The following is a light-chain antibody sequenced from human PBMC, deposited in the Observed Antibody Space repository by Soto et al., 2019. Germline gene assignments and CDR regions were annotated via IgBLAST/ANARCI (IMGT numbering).Light chain of an antibody. CDR2: DAS. V-gene: IGKV1-5*01. CDR3: QQYNSYAWT. Sequence: DIQMTQSPSTLSASVGDRVTITCRASQSISSWLAWYQQKPGKAPKLLIYDASSLESGVQSRFSGSGSGTEFNLAISSLQPDDSPTYYCQQYNSYAWTFGQGTKVEIK. CDR1: QSISSW. J-gene: IGKJ1*01.